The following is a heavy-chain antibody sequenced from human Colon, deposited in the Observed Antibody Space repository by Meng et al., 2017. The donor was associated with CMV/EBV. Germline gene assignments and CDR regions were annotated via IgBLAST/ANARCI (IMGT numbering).Heavy chain of an antibody. CDR3: ARLPLGYCSTSSCFQHGMDV. J-gene: IGHJ6*02. CDR1: GGSITNNNYY. D-gene: IGHD2-2*01. Sequence: SETLSLTCTVSGGSITNNNYYWGWIRQPPGKGLEWIGHIYYTGSSYYDPSLKSRVTISIDTSKNQFSLNLSSVTAADTAVYFCARLPLGYCSTSSCFQHGMDVWGHGTTVTVSS. CDR2: IYYTGSS. V-gene: IGHV4-39*01.